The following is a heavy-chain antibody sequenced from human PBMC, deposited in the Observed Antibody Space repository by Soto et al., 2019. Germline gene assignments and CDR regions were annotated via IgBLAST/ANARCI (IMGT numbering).Heavy chain of an antibody. D-gene: IGHD3-10*01. CDR1: GFTFSSYA. J-gene: IGHJ6*02. Sequence: GGSLRLSCAASGFTFSSYAMSWVRQAPGKGLEWVSAISGSGGSTYYADSVKGRFTISRDNSKNTLYLQMNSLRAEDTAVYYCATTNYGSGSVNYYYYYGMDVWGQGTTVTVSS. CDR3: ATTNYGSGSVNYYYYYGMDV. V-gene: IGHV3-23*01. CDR2: ISGSGGST.